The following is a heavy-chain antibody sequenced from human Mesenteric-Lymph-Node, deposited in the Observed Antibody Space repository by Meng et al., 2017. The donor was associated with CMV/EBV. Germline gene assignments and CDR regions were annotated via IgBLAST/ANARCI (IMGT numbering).Heavy chain of an antibody. CDR3: ARGPSYQMLM. Sequence: GESLKISCVASGFTFSSYWMHWVRQAPGKGLVWVSRINRDASTTNYADSVKARFTISRDNAENTLYLQMNNLRAEDTAVYYCARGPSYQMLMWGQGTLVTVSS. CDR1: GFTFSSYW. CDR2: INRDASTT. J-gene: IGHJ4*02. D-gene: IGHD2-2*01. V-gene: IGHV3-74*01.